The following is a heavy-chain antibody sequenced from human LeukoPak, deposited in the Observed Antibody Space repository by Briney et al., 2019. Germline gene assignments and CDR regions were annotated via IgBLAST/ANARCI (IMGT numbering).Heavy chain of an antibody. CDR1: GFTFSSYT. CDR3: ARGPPLFDP. CDR2: IDLSGSTL. Sequence: GGCLRLSCAASGFTFSSYTMNWVRQAPGKGLEWVSYIDLSGSTLYYVDSVKGRFTISRDNAKNSLYLQMNSLRVEDTAVYYCARGPPLFDPWGQGTLVAVSS. J-gene: IGHJ5*02. V-gene: IGHV3-48*04.